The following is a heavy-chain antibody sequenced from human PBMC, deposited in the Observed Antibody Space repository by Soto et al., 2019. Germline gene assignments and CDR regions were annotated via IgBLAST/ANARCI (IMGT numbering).Heavy chain of an antibody. CDR1: GASMSSGGYY. D-gene: IGHD2-15*01. Sequence: PSETLSLTCAVSGASMSSGGYYWTWIRQSPGKGLEWIGYIYYSGSTYYNPSLGSRVAISLDTSRSQFSLTLHSVTAADTAVYYCASEGSGGSNNWFDPWGQGTLVTVSS. CDR3: ASEGSGGSNNWFDP. V-gene: IGHV4-31*11. CDR2: IYYSGST. J-gene: IGHJ5*02.